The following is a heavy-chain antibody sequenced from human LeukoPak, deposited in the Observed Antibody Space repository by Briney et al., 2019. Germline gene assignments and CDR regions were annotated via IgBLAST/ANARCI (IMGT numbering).Heavy chain of an antibody. CDR3: ARGSKLRYFDWLPSDYYYGMDV. CDR2: IGTAGDT. CDR1: GFTFSSYD. V-gene: IGHV3-13*01. J-gene: IGHJ6*02. D-gene: IGHD3-9*01. Sequence: GGSLRLPCAASGFTFSSYDMHWVRQATGKGLEWVSAIGTAGDTYYPGSVKGRFTISRENAKNSLYLQMNSLRAGDTAVYYCARGSKLRYFDWLPSDYYYGMDVWGQGTTVTVSS.